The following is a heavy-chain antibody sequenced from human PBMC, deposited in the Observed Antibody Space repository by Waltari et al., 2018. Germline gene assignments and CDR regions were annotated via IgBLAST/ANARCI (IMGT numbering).Heavy chain of an antibody. J-gene: IGHJ4*02. D-gene: IGHD6-13*01. Sequence: QLQLQESGPGLVKPSETLSLTCTVSGGSISSSSYYWGWIRQPPGKGLEWIGSIYYSGSTYYNPSLKSRVTISVDTSKNQFSLKLSSGTAADTAVYYCARDFSPIAGNQGGYWGQGTLVTVSS. V-gene: IGHV4-39*07. CDR2: IYYSGST. CDR1: GGSISSSSYY. CDR3: ARDFSPIAGNQGGY.